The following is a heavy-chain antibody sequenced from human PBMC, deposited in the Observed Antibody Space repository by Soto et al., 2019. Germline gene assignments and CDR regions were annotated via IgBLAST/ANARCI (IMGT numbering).Heavy chain of an antibody. CDR3: ARTPYYYDSTTLVDY. J-gene: IGHJ4*02. V-gene: IGHV4-59*01. D-gene: IGHD3-22*01. CDR1: GGSISSYY. CDR2: IYYSGST. Sequence: SETLSLTCTVSGGSISSYYWSWIRQPPGKGLEWIGYIYYSGSTNYNPSLKSRVTITVDTSKNQFSLKLSSVTAADTAVYYCARTPYYYDSTTLVDYWGQGTLVTVSS.